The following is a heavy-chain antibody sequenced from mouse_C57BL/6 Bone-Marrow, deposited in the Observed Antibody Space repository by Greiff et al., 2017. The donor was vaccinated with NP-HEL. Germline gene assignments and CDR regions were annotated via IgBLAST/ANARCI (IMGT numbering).Heavy chain of an antibody. D-gene: IGHD1-1*01. CDR2: ISSGSSTI. J-gene: IGHJ1*03. V-gene: IGHV5-17*01. CDR3: ARGGITTVVARYFDV. CDR1: GFTFSDYG. Sequence: EVKLMESGGGLVKPGGSLKLSCAASGFTFSDYGMHWVRQAPEKGLEWVAYISSGSSTIYYADTVKGRFTISRDNAKNTLFLQMTSLRSEDTAMYYCARGGITTVVARYFDVWGTGTTVTVSS.